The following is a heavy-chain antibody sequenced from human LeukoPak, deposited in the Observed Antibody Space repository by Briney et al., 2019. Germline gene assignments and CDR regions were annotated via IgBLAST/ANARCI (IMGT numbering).Heavy chain of an antibody. CDR3: ARAPDYGGNSGLSDY. V-gene: IGHV1-18*01. CDR2: ISAYNGNT. J-gene: IGHJ4*02. CDR1: GGTFSSYA. D-gene: IGHD4-23*01. Sequence: ASVKVSCKASGGTFSSYAISWVRQAPGQGLEWMGWISAYNGNTNYAQKLQGRVTMTTDTSTSTAYMELRSLRSDDTAVYYCARAPDYGGNSGLSDYWGQGTLVTVSS.